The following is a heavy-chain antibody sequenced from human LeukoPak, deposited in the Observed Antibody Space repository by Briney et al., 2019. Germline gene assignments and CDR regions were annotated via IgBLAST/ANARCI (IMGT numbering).Heavy chain of an antibody. V-gene: IGHV3-48*01. Sequence: PGGSLRLSCAASGFTFSSYSMNWVRQAPGKGLEWVSYISSRSSTIYYADSVKGRFTISRDNAKNSLYLQMNSLRAEDTAVYYCARETYYYDSSGYWVLDYWGQGTLVTVSS. D-gene: IGHD3-22*01. CDR1: GFTFSSYS. CDR2: ISSRSSTI. J-gene: IGHJ4*02. CDR3: ARETYYYDSSGYWVLDY.